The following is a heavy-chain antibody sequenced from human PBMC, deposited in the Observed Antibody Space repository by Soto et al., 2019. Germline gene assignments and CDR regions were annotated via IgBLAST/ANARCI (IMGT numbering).Heavy chain of an antibody. CDR3: ARGGDAYGDPGGGWFDP. V-gene: IGHV1-2*04. CDR1: GYTFTGYY. D-gene: IGHD4-17*01. J-gene: IGHJ5*02. CDR2: INPNSGGT. Sequence: QVQLVQSGAEVKKPGASVKVSCKASGYTFTGYYMHWVRQAPGQGLEWMGWINPNSGGTNYAQKFQGWVTMTRDTSISTGYMELSRLRSDDTAVYYGARGGDAYGDPGGGWFDPWGQGTLVTVSS.